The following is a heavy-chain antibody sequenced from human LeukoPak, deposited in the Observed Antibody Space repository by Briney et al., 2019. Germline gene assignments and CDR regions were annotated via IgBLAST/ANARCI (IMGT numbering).Heavy chain of an antibody. J-gene: IGHJ5*02. D-gene: IGHD1-26*01. CDR3: AREAQWELDPWFDP. CDR2: ISGSGGST. Sequence: GGSLRLSCAASGFTFSSYGMSWVRQAPGKGLEWVSAISGSGGSTYYADSVKGRLTISRDNSKNTLYLQMNSLRAEDTAVYYCAREAQWELDPWFDPWGQGTLVTVSS. CDR1: GFTFSSYG. V-gene: IGHV3-23*01.